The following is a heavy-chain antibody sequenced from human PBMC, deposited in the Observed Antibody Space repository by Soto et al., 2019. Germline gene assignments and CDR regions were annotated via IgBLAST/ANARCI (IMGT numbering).Heavy chain of an antibody. CDR1: GYTFTTYG. Sequence: QVQLEQSGAEVKKPGDSMKVSCKASGYTFTTYGISWVRQAPGQGLEWMGWINGYNGNTDYPQRLQGRVTMTTDTSTSTAYMELRSLRSDDTAGYYCAGEGSAPYYYYGMDGWGQGTTVTVSS. CDR3: AGEGSAPYYYYGMDG. V-gene: IGHV1-18*01. CDR2: INGYNGNT. J-gene: IGHJ6*02. D-gene: IGHD6-19*01.